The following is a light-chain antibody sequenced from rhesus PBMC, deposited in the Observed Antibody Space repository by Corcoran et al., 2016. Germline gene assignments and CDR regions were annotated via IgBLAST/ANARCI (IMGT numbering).Light chain of an antibody. CDR2: KAS. V-gene: IGKV1-21*01. CDR3: QQYYTRPLT. J-gene: IGKJ1*01. CDR1: QGISSW. Sequence: DIQMTQSPASLSASVGDTVTITCRASQGISSWLAWYQETPGKAPNLRIYKASSLQSGVPSRFSGSGSGTDVTLTINSLQSEEFATYHCQQYYTRPLTFGQGTKVEIK.